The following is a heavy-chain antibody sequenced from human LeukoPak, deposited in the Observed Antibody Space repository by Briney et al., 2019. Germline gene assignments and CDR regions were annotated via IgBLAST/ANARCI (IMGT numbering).Heavy chain of an antibody. V-gene: IGHV4-38-2*01. Sequence: SETLSLTCAVSGYSISSGCYWGWIRQPPGKGLEWIGSIYHSGSTYYNPSLKSRVTISVDTSKNQFSLKLSSVTAADTAVYYCARRWSGWGFPLGAYFDYWGQGTLVTVSS. D-gene: IGHD6-19*01. J-gene: IGHJ4*02. CDR3: ARRWSGWGFPLGAYFDY. CDR1: GYSISSGCY. CDR2: IYHSGST.